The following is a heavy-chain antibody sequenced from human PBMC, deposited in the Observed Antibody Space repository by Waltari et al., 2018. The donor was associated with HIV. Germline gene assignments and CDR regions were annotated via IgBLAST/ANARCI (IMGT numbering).Heavy chain of an antibody. CDR3: ARIHFRLDYYYYGMDV. V-gene: IGHV4-38-2*02. J-gene: IGHJ6*02. CDR1: GYPNRSGSS. Sequence: QVQLPESGPGLVQRSCTLSLPCTASGYPNRSGSSYGCIRQPQGTGLEWIGSIFHSGSTYYNPSLKSRVTISVDTSKNQVSLRLSSVTAADTAVYYCARIHFRLDYYYYGMDVWGQGTTVTVSS. CDR2: IFHSGST.